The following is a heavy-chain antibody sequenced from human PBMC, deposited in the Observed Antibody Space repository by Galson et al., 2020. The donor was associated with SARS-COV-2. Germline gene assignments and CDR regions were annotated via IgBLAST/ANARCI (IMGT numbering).Heavy chain of an antibody. V-gene: IGHV3-30*03. Sequence: GGSLRLSCAASGFSFSNFGLHWVRQAPGKGLEWVAVISYEGSQKSYADSVKGRFTISRDNPKNSLYLQMNNLRVEDTAVYHCARVDCSGGSCYPGNYWGQGTLVTVSS. CDR3: ARVDCSGGSCYPGNY. J-gene: IGHJ4*02. CDR1: GFSFSNFG. CDR2: ISYEGSQK. D-gene: IGHD2-15*01.